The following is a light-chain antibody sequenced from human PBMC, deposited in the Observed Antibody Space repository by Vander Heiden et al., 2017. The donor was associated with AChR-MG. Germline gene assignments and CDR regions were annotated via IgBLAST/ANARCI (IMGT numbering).Light chain of an antibody. CDR3: QQYDNWPRT. J-gene: IGKJ1*01. CDR1: QDISNY. V-gene: IGKV1-33*01. CDR2: DAS. Sequence: DIQMTQSPSSLSASVGDRVTITCQASQDISNYLNWYQQKPGQAPKLLIYDASNLETGVPARFSGSGSGTDFTLTISSLEPEDIATYYCQQYDNWPRTFGQGTKVEIK.